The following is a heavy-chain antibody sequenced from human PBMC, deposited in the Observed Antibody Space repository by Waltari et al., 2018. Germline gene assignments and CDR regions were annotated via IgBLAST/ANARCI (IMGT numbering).Heavy chain of an antibody. J-gene: IGHJ3*02. CDR2: VKHSVYT. CDR3: AKHRDPGHSFDI. V-gene: IGHV4-34*02. CDR1: GGSLTGYW. Sequence: QVQLQQWGAGLLKPSETLSLTCAVYGGSLTGYWWSWIRQPPGKGLEGIGEVKHSVYTDYKPSLKSRVTISVDTSKNQFSLNLRSVAAADTAVYYCAKHRDPGHSFDIWGQGTTVTVSS. D-gene: IGHD2-21*01.